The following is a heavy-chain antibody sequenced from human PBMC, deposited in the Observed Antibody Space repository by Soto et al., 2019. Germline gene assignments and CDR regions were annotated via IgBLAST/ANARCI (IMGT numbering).Heavy chain of an antibody. CDR2: INHSGST. CDR1: GGSFSGYY. Sequence: SETLSLTCAVYGGSFSGYYWSWIRQPPGKGLEWIGEINHSGSTNYNPSLKSRVTISVDTSENQFSLKLSSVTAADTAVYSCARGQSVVVAARGNAFDIWGQGTMVTVSS. CDR3: ARGQSVVVAARGNAFDI. J-gene: IGHJ3*02. V-gene: IGHV4-34*01. D-gene: IGHD2-15*01.